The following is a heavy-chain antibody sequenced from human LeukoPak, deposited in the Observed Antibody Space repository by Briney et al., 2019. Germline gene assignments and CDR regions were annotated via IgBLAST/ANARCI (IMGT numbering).Heavy chain of an antibody. CDR1: GFIVSNNY. D-gene: IGHD5-18*01. CDR3: AKVWDTAMAADY. Sequence: PGGSLRLSCAASGFIVSNNYLNWVRQAPGKGLEWVSVISSGGNTYYIDSVKGRFTISRDNSRNTLYLQMNSLRAEDTAVYYCAKVWDTAMAADYWGQGTLVTVSS. V-gene: IGHV3-53*01. CDR2: ISSGGNT. J-gene: IGHJ4*02.